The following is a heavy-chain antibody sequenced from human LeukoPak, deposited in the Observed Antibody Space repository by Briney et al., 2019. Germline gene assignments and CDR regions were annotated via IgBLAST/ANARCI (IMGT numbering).Heavy chain of an antibody. CDR2: ISSSGHNI. CDR1: GFSFSDYY. CDR3: ARELFSFYYDSSGYCDY. J-gene: IGHJ4*02. Sequence: GGTLRLSCVASGFSFSDYYMNWFRQAPGKGLEWVSFISSSGHNILYTDSVKGRFTTSRDNAKKTVFLQMNSLRAEDTAVYYCARELFSFYYDSSGYCDYWGQGTRVTVSS. V-gene: IGHV3-11*01. D-gene: IGHD3-22*01.